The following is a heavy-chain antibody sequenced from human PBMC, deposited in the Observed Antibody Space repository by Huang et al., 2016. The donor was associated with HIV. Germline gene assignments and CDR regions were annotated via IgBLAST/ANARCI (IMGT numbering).Heavy chain of an antibody. Sequence: QVQLVQSASELKKPGASVKISCKDSGYSFMKYAMTWVRPAPGQGLEWMGWINTISHAPAYARAFTGCFVFSLDTAVSTAFLQISNLKAEDSGVYYCARVSNIFGGDYYYLDVWGRGTAVTVSS. V-gene: IGHV7-4-1*02. CDR1: GYSFMKYA. CDR2: INTISHAP. CDR3: ARVSNIFGGDYYYLDV. J-gene: IGHJ6*03. D-gene: IGHD3-3*02.